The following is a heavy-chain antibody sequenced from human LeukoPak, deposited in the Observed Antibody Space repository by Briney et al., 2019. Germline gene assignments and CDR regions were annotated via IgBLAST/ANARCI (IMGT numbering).Heavy chain of an antibody. CDR2: IGSSINSNSI. CDR1: GFTFSSYS. D-gene: IGHD2-21*02. V-gene: IGHV3-48*01. Sequence: QSGGSLRLSCAASGFTFSSYSMNWVRQAPGRGLEWLSYIGSSINSNSIYYADSVQGRFTISRDNSKNTLSLQMNSLRGEDTAVYYCVRGGGAFCGNDCYRNFDYWGQGTLVTVSS. J-gene: IGHJ4*02. CDR3: VRGGGAFCGNDCYRNFDY.